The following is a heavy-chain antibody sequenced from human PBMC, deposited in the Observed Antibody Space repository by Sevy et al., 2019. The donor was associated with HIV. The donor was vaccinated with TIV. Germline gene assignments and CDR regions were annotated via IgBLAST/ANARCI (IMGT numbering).Heavy chain of an antibody. CDR2: INPHIGGT. CDR3: ARGDSLVVPPATVDY. Sequence: ASVKVSCKASGYTFTDYYIHWVRQAPGQGLEWMEWINPHIGGTNFAQKFQGRVTMTRDTSISTAYLDLSRLRSDDTAIHYCARGDSLVVPPATVDYWGQGTLVTVSS. V-gene: IGHV1-2*02. CDR1: GYTFTDYY. J-gene: IGHJ4*02. D-gene: IGHD2-2*01.